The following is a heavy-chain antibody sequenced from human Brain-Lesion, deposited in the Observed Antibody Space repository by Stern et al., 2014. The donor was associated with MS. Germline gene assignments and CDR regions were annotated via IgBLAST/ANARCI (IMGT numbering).Heavy chain of an antibody. Sequence: QLQLQESGPGLVKPSQTLSLTCTVSGASISSGTSYWSWIRQPAGGGLEWIGRLHASGATYYNPSLKSRVTISGDTSKNQFSLNLNSGTAADTAVYYCARGHWELLGNNYFDSWGQGTLVTVSS. CDR3: ARGHWELLGNNYFDS. D-gene: IGHD1-26*01. J-gene: IGHJ4*02. V-gene: IGHV4-61*02. CDR2: LHASGAT. CDR1: GASISSGTSY.